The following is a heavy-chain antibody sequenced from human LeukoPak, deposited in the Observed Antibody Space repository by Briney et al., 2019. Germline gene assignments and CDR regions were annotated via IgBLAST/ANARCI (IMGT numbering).Heavy chain of an antibody. CDR1: GYTFTSYG. Sequence: ASVKVSCKASGYTFTSYGISWVRQAPGQGLEWMGWISAYNGNTNYAQKLQGRVTMTTDTSTSTAYMELRSLRSDDTAVYYCARNKLRIQLWFMDYWGQGTLVTVSS. CDR2: ISAYNGNT. D-gene: IGHD5-18*01. J-gene: IGHJ4*02. V-gene: IGHV1-18*01. CDR3: ARNKLRIQLWFMDY.